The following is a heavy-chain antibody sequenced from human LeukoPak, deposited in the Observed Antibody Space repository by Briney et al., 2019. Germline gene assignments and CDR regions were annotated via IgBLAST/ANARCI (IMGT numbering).Heavy chain of an antibody. CDR3: ASQNYDILTGYYRPFDY. CDR1: GGSISSGSYY. D-gene: IGHD3-9*01. J-gene: IGHJ4*02. V-gene: IGHV4-61*02. Sequence: SETLSLTCTVSGGSISSGSYYWSWIRQPAGKGLEWIGRIYTSGSTNYNPSLKSRVTISVDTFKNQFSLKLSSVTAADTAVYYCASQNYDILTGYYRPFDYWGQGTLVTVSS. CDR2: IYTSGST.